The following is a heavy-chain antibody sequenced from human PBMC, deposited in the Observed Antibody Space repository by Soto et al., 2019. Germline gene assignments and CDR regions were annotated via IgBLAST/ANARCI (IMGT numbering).Heavy chain of an antibody. CDR3: AQLNEVAGKFFDY. Sequence: SETLSLTCAVYGGSFSGYYWSWIRQPPGKGLEWIGEINHSGSTNYNPSLKSRVTISVDTSKNQFSLKLSSVTAADTAVYYCAQLNEVAGKFFDYWGQGTLVTVSS. J-gene: IGHJ4*02. CDR2: INHSGST. D-gene: IGHD6-19*01. CDR1: GGSFSGYY. V-gene: IGHV4-34*01.